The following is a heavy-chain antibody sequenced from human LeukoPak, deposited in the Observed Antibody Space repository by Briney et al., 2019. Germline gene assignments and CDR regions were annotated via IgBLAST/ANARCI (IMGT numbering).Heavy chain of an antibody. D-gene: IGHD5-18*01. Sequence: GGSLRLSCAASGFTFSSYEMNWVRLAPGKGLEWVSYISESSSAIYNADSVKGRFTISRNNAKNSLYLQMNSLRAEDTAVYNGARDQYNYGYVSWFDPWGQGTLVTVSS. V-gene: IGHV3-48*03. CDR2: ISESSSAI. CDR1: GFTFSSYE. J-gene: IGHJ5*02. CDR3: ARDQYNYGYVSWFDP.